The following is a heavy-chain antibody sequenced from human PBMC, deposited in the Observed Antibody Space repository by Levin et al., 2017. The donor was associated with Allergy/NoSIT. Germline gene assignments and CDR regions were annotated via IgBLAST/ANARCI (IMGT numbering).Heavy chain of an antibody. Sequence: GESLKISCEASGYTFTGHYLHWVRQAPGQGLEWMGRINPRRGSTDFPQKFEGRVTITTDTSINTAYMQLSRLTPDDTAVYYCARGGPPHAIQGVDYYYMDVWGTGTTVIVSS. J-gene: IGHJ6*03. V-gene: IGHV1-2*06. CDR3: ARGGPPHAIQGVDYYYMDV. D-gene: IGHD3-10*01. CDR1: GYTFTGHY. CDR2: INPRRGST.